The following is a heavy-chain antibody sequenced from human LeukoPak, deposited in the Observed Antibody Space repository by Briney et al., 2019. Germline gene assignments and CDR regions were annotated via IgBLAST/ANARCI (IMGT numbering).Heavy chain of an antibody. CDR3: ARGGNYYGSGGDY. J-gene: IGHJ4*02. D-gene: IGHD3-10*01. V-gene: IGHV3-48*03. CDR2: ISSSGSTI. CDR1: GFTFSSYE. Sequence: AGGSLRLSCAASGFTFSSYEMNWVRQAPGKGLEWVSYISSSGSTIYYADSVKGRFTISRDNAKNSLYLQMNSLRAEDTAVYYCARGGNYYGSGGDYWGQGTLVTVSS.